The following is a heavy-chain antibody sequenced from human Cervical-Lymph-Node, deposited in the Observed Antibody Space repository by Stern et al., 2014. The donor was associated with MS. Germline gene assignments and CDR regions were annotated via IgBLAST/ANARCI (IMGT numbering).Heavy chain of an antibody. CDR3: SRAQADNGREIDF. Sequence: QLVQSGAEVKKPGASVKVSCKASGATLSNYAISWVRQAPGQGLEWMGWIIAYYYNTNYAQKIQGRITITAAKSTQTAFMELTSLTSADTAVYYCSRAQADNGREIDFWGQGTLVTVSS. J-gene: IGHJ4*02. CDR2: IIAYYYNT. D-gene: IGHD1-1*01. V-gene: IGHV1-69*06. CDR1: GATLSNYA.